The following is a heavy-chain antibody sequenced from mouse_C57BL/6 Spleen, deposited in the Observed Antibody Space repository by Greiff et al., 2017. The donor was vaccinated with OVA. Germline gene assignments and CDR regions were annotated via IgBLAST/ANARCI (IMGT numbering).Heavy chain of an antibody. V-gene: IGHV1-53*01. CDR2: INPSNGGT. D-gene: IGHD2-4*01. CDR3: ARSGGLRLHWYFDV. Sequence: VQLQQPGTELVKPGASVKLSCKASGYTFTSYWMHWVKQRPGQGLEWIGNINPSNGGTNYNEKFKSKATLTVDKSSSTAYMQLSSLTSEDSAVYYCARSGGLRLHWYFDVWGTGTTVTVSS. CDR1: GYTFTSYW. J-gene: IGHJ1*03.